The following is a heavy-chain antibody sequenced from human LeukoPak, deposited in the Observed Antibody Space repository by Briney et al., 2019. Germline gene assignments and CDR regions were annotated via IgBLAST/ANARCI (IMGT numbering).Heavy chain of an antibody. D-gene: IGHD3-10*01. J-gene: IGHJ3*02. CDR1: GFTYRIYD. Sequence: GGPQSLHCEACGFTYRIYDMSCARNATAKALVGVSGIRCSRYRLQYGHCVERRFTISRHNSKNTIYVQMNSLRADDTAVYYGAKGGWFGQSPNDAFNIWGQGTMVTVSS. V-gene: IGHV3-23*01. CDR3: AKGGWFGQSPNDAFNI. CDR2: IRCSRYRL.